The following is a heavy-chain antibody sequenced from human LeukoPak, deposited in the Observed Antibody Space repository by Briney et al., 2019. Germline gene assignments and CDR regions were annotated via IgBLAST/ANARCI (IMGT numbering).Heavy chain of an antibody. D-gene: IGHD6-25*01. Sequence: SETLSLTCAVYGGSFSGYYWSWIRQPPGKGLEWIGEIDHSGSTNYNPSLKSRVTISVDTSKNQFSLKLSSVTAADTAVYYCARGEIAAWGRYGVSNWYFDLWGRGTLVTVSS. CDR3: ARGEIAAWGRYGVSNWYFDL. CDR1: GGSFSGYY. J-gene: IGHJ2*01. CDR2: IDHSGST. V-gene: IGHV4-34*01.